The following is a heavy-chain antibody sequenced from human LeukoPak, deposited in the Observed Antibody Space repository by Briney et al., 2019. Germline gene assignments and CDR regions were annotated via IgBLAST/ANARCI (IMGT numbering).Heavy chain of an antibody. Sequence: PGGSLRLSCAASGFTFSNAWMNWVRQAPGKGLEWVGRIKSKTDGGTTDYAAPVKGRFTISRDDSKAIAYLQMNSLKTEDTAVYHCTRDRGAYNLYDYWGQGTLVTVSS. V-gene: IGHV3-15*07. CDR3: TRDRGAYNLYDY. CDR1: GFTFSNAW. J-gene: IGHJ4*02. D-gene: IGHD1-1*01. CDR2: IKSKTDGGTT.